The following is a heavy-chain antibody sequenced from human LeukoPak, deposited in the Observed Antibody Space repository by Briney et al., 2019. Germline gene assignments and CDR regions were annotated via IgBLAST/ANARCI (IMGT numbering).Heavy chain of an antibody. CDR3: ARDQGIAAPTNWFDP. CDR1: GYTFTSYG. Sequence: GASVKVSCKASGYTFTSYGISWGRQAPGQGLEWMGWISAYNGNTNYAQKLQGRVTMTTDTSTSTAYMELRSLRSDDTAVYYCARDQGIAAPTNWFDPWGQGTLVTVSS. CDR2: ISAYNGNT. D-gene: IGHD6-13*01. J-gene: IGHJ5*02. V-gene: IGHV1-18*01.